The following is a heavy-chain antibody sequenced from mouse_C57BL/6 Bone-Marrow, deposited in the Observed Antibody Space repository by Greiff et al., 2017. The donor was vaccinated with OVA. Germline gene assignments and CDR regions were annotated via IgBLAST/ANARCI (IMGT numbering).Heavy chain of an antibody. V-gene: IGHV1-36*01. D-gene: IGHD1-1*01. CDR3: ARWDTTVVAPGAMDY. Sequence: EVQLQQSGPVLVKPGPSVKISCKASGFTFTDYYMHWVKQSHGKSLEWIGLVYPYNGGTSSNQKFKGKATLTVDTSSSTAYMELNSLTSEDSAVYYCARWDTTVVAPGAMDYWGQGTSVTVSS. J-gene: IGHJ4*01. CDR1: GFTFTDYY. CDR2: VYPYNGGT.